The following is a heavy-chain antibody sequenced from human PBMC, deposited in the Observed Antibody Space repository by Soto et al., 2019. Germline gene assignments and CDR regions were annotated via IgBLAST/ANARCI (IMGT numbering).Heavy chain of an antibody. CDR2: ISYDGSNK. CDR3: ARGDYYDSSGYYYGPRYYFYY. CDR1: GFTFSSYA. V-gene: IGHV3-30-3*01. D-gene: IGHD3-22*01. J-gene: IGHJ4*02. Sequence: GGSLRLSCAASGFTFSSYAMHWVRQAPGKGLEWVAVISYDGSNKYYADSVKGRFTISRDNSKNTLYLQMNSLRAEDTTVYYCARGDYYDSSGYYYGPRYYFYYWGQGTLVTVSS.